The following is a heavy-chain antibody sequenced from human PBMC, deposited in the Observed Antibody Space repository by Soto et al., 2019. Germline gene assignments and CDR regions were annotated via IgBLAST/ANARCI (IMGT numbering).Heavy chain of an antibody. Sequence: QVRLVQSGAEVKKSGSSVKVSCMASGGTFSSYTVNWLRQAPGRGLEWMGRVIPVLTTTDYAQKFRGRVTITADKSATAVYMELTSLSSEDTAIYYCARRRYCGYDCYHKHYYGMDVWGQGTTVTVAS. J-gene: IGHJ6*02. CDR1: GGTFSSYT. D-gene: IGHD2-21*02. V-gene: IGHV1-69*08. CDR3: ARRRYCGYDCYHKHYYGMDV. CDR2: VIPVLTTT.